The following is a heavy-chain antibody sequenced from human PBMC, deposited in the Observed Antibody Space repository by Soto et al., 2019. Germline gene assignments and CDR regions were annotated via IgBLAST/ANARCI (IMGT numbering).Heavy chain of an antibody. CDR3: ARVRGNGDSDSMFDY. D-gene: IGHD4-17*01. V-gene: IGHV4-30-4*01. J-gene: IGHJ4*02. CDR1: GGSISSGDYY. CDR2: IYYSGST. Sequence: SETLSLTCTVSGGSISSGDYYWSWIRQPPGKGLEWIGYIYYSGSTYYNPSLKSRVTISVDTSKNQFSLKLSSVTAADTAVYYCARVRGNGDSDSMFDYWGQGTLVTVSS.